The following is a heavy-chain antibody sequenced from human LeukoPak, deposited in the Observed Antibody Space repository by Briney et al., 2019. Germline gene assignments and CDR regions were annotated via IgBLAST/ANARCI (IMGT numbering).Heavy chain of an antibody. CDR1: GFTFSSYA. CDR2: ISGSGGST. Sequence: GGSLRLSCAASGFTFSSYAMSWVRQTPEKGLEWVSSISGSGGSTNYADSVTGRFTISRGNSNNSLYLQMNRLRGDDTAVYYCAKDGLRFLEWYLGYFDLWGRGTLVTVSS. V-gene: IGHV3-23*01. CDR3: AKDGLRFLEWYLGYFDL. J-gene: IGHJ2*01. D-gene: IGHD3-3*01.